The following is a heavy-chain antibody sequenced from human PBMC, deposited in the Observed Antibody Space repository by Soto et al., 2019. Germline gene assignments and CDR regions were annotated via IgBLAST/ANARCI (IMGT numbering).Heavy chain of an antibody. Sequence: SETLSLTCTVSGGSISSYYWSWIRQPPGKGLEWIGYIYYSGSTNYNPSLKSRVTISVDTSKNQFSLKLSSVTAADTAVYYCGRTQREMVVVPATNWFDPWGQGTLVTVSS. CDR2: IYYSGST. CDR3: GRTQREMVVVPATNWFDP. V-gene: IGHV4-59*01. D-gene: IGHD2-2*01. CDR1: GGSISSYY. J-gene: IGHJ5*02.